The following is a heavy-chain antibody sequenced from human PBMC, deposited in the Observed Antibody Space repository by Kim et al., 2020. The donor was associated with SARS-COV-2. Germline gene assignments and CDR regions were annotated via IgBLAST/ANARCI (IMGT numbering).Heavy chain of an antibody. Sequence: PSFQGQVTISADKSISTAYLQWSSLKASDTAMYYCARQSIAARPVWYFDLWGRGTLVTVSS. J-gene: IGHJ2*01. V-gene: IGHV5-51*01. CDR3: ARQSIAARPVWYFDL. D-gene: IGHD6-6*01.